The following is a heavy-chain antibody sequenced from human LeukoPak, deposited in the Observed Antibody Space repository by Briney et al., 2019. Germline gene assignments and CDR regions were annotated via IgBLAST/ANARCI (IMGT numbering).Heavy chain of an antibody. V-gene: IGHV3-30*04. CDR2: ISYDGSNK. J-gene: IGHJ4*02. Sequence: GGSLRLSCAASGFTFSSYAMHWVRQAPGKGLEWVAVISYDGSNKYYADSVKGRFTISRDNSKNTLYLQMNSLRAEDTAVYCCARDPLTGSGYWGQGTLVTVSS. CDR3: ARDPLTGSGY. D-gene: IGHD3-9*01. CDR1: GFTFSSYA.